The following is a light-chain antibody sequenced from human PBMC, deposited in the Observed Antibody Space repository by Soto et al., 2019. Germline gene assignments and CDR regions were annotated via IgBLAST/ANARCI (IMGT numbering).Light chain of an antibody. CDR2: DAS. CDR3: HQRSKWPLT. Sequence: EIVLTQSPATLSLSPGERATLSCRASQSVRSYLAWYQQKPGQAPRLLIYDASNRATDIPARFSGSGSGTDFTLTISILDPEDSAVYYCHQRSKWPLTFGGGTKVEIK. J-gene: IGKJ4*01. V-gene: IGKV3-11*01. CDR1: QSVRSY.